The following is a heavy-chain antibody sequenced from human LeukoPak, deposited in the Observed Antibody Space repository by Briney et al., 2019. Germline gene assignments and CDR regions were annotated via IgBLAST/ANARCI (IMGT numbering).Heavy chain of an antibody. CDR3: AKRGYCRGGTCFSHDAFDI. Sequence: PGGSLRLSCAASGFIFSSYGMHWVRQAPGKGLEWVAVISYDGGNISYTDSVKGRFTISRDNSKNTLYPQMNSLRAEDTAVYYCAKRGYCRGGTCFSHDAFDIWGQGTMVTVSS. V-gene: IGHV3-30*18. J-gene: IGHJ3*02. CDR2: ISYDGGNI. CDR1: GFIFSSYG. D-gene: IGHD2-15*01.